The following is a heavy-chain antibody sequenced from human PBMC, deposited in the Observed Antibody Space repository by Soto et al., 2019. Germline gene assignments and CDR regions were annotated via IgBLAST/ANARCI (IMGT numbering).Heavy chain of an antibody. Sequence: GGSLRLSCAASGFTFSVHWMHWVRQVPGKGLVWVSRINPDGSITDYADSVKGRFTISRDNAKNTLHLQMNGLIAEDTAVYHCAREVWVPDYWGQGTLVTVSS. CDR1: GFTFSVHW. V-gene: IGHV3-74*01. CDR2: INPDGSIT. CDR3: AREVWVPDY. D-gene: IGHD3-16*01. J-gene: IGHJ4*02.